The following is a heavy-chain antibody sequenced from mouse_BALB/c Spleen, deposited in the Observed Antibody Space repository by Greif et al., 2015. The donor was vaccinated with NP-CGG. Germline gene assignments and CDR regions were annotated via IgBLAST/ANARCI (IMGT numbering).Heavy chain of an antibody. CDR3: AKIYDGYSYAMDY. D-gene: IGHD2-3*01. CDR1: GFSLTSYG. Sequence: QVQLQQSGPGLVQPSQSLSITCTVSGFSLTSYGVHWVRQSPGKGLEWLGVIWRGGSTDYNAAFMSRLSITKDNSKSQVFFKMNSLQADDTAIYYCAKIYDGYSYAMDYWGQGTSVTVSS. CDR2: IWRGGST. J-gene: IGHJ4*01. V-gene: IGHV2-5*01.